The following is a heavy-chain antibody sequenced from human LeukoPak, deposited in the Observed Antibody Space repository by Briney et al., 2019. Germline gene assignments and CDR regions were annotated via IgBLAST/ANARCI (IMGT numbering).Heavy chain of an antibody. V-gene: IGHV3-48*04. D-gene: IGHD4-17*01. CDR3: ARAKDDYGDYGYMDV. J-gene: IGHJ6*03. Sequence: GGSLRLSCAASGFTFSSYSMNWVRQAPGKGLEWVSYISSSSSTIYYADSVKGRFTISRDNAKNSLYLQMNSLRAEDTALYYCARAKDDYGDYGYMDVWGKGTTVTVSS. CDR2: ISSSSSTI. CDR1: GFTFSSYS.